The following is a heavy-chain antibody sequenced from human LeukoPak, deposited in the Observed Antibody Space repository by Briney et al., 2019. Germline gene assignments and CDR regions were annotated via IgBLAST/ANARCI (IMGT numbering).Heavy chain of an antibody. Sequence: PSETLSLTCTVSGGSISSSSYYWGWIRQPPGKGLEWIGSIYYSGSTYYNPSLKSRVTISVDTSKNQFSLKLSSVTAADTAVYYCARARAYYDSSGYLYYYYGMDVWGQGTTVTVSS. CDR2: IYYSGST. D-gene: IGHD3-22*01. CDR1: GGSISSSSYY. J-gene: IGHJ6*02. V-gene: IGHV4-39*07. CDR3: ARARAYYDSSGYLYYYYGMDV.